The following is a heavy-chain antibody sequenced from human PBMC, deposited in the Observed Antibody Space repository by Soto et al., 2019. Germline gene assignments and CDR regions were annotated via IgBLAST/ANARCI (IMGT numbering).Heavy chain of an antibody. V-gene: IGHV1-69*19. D-gene: IGHD3-10*01. CDR1: GGTFNTYA. CDR3: AREVQVHTPDFVY. Sequence: QVQLVQSGAEMKKPGSSVKVSCQSSGGTFNTYAMNWVRQAPGQGPEWMGDISPMFGAANYAPKFQGRVNIPADESTGTSYMQLSSLTSEDPALYFCAREVQVHTPDFVYWGQGTLVTVSS. CDR2: ISPMFGAA. J-gene: IGHJ4*02.